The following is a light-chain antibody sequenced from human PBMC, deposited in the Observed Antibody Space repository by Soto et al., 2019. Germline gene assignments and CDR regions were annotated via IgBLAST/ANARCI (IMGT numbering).Light chain of an antibody. Sequence: QSALTQFPSASGTPGQTVAISCSGSSSNIGSNYVYWYQHLPGTAPKLLISRSDQRPSGVPDRFSGSKSGTSASLAISGLRSEDEADYYCSSWDDNLRGLVFGGGTKLTVL. CDR2: RSD. J-gene: IGLJ2*01. V-gene: IGLV1-47*01. CDR3: SSWDDNLRGLV. CDR1: SSNIGSNY.